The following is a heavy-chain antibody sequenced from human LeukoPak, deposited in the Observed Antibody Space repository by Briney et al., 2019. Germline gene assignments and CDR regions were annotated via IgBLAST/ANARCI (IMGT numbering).Heavy chain of an antibody. V-gene: IGHV3-48*03. D-gene: IGHD6-13*01. Sequence: QPGGSLRLSCAASGFTFSSYEMNWVRQAPGKGLEWVSYISSSGSTICYADSVKGRFTISRDNAKNSLYLQMNSLRAEDTAVYYCASSRGSWPDYFDYWGQGTLVTVSS. CDR3: ASSRGSWPDYFDY. CDR2: ISSSGSTI. J-gene: IGHJ4*02. CDR1: GFTFSSYE.